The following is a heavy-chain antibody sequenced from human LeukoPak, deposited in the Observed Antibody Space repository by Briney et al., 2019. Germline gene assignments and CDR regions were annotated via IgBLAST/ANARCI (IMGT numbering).Heavy chain of an antibody. CDR1: GFTFSSYG. CDR3: ARGGTMIVVPNPLHWFDP. D-gene: IGHD3-22*01. CDR2: IWYDGSNK. J-gene: IGHJ5*02. Sequence: GGSLRLSCAASGFTFSSYGMHWVRQAPGKGLEWVAVIWYDGSNKYYADSVKGRFTISRDNSKYTLYLQMNSLRAEDTAVYYCARGGTMIVVPNPLHWFDPWGQGTLVTVSS. V-gene: IGHV3-33*01.